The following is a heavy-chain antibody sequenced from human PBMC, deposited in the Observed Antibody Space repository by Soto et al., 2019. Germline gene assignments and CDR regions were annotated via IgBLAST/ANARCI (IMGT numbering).Heavy chain of an antibody. D-gene: IGHD6-19*01. CDR1: GFTFISSF. CDR3: GRHARGSGRYCFDY. J-gene: IGHJ4*02. CDR2: INQDGGVT. Sequence: GALRPSCVASGFTFISSFMGWIRQAPGKGLEWVANINQDGGVTSYLDSVEGRFTISRDNTKDPLYLQMDSLRGDDTAIYYCGRHARGSGRYCFDYWGQGTPVTVSS. V-gene: IGHV3-7*03.